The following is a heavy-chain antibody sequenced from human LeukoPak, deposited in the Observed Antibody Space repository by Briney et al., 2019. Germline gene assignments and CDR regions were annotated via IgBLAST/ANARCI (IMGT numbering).Heavy chain of an antibody. CDR1: GFTFSSYW. D-gene: IGHD3-3*01. Sequence: GGSLRLSCAASGFTFSSYWMSWVRQAPGKGLEWVSAISGSGGSTYYADSVKGRFTISRDNSKNTLYLQMNSLRAEDTAVYYCARDLGWSGGYFDYWGQGTLVTVSS. CDR2: ISGSGGST. CDR3: ARDLGWSGGYFDY. V-gene: IGHV3-23*01. J-gene: IGHJ4*02.